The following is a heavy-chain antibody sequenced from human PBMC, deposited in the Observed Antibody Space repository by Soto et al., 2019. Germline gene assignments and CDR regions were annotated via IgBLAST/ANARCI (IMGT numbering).Heavy chain of an antibody. V-gene: IGHV3-21*01. J-gene: IGHJ4*02. D-gene: IGHD5-12*01. CDR3: ALATLSRGQIYVDY. Sequence: GGSLRLSCAASGFTFSSYSMNWVRQAPGKGLEWVSIITITGFIDYADSVKGRFTISRDNAKSSLYLQMNSLRAEDTAVYYCALATLSRGQIYVDYWGQGTLVTVSS. CDR1: GFTFSSYS. CDR2: IITITGFI.